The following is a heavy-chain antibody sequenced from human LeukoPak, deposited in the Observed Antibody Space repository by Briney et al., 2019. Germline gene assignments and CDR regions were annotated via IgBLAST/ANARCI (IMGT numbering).Heavy chain of an antibody. Sequence: SETLSLTCTVSGGSISSSSYYWGWIRQPPGKGLEWIGSIYYSGSTYYNPSLKSRVTISVDTSKNQFSLKLSSVTAADTAVYYCARMVRGLFGYWGQGTLVTVSS. V-gene: IGHV4-39*01. CDR3: ARMVRGLFGY. D-gene: IGHD3-10*01. CDR2: IYYSGST. J-gene: IGHJ4*02. CDR1: GGSISSSSYY.